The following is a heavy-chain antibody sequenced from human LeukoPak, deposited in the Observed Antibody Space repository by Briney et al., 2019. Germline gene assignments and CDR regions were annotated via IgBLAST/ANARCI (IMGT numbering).Heavy chain of an antibody. CDR3: XXRXAALGXHHPGGWGWGIDS. CDR1: GFTFSSYA. Sequence: SGGSLRLSCAASGFTFSSYAMHWVRQAPGKGLEWVAVISYDGSNKYYADYVKGRFTISRDNSKDTLYLQMNNLRAEDTAVYYCXXRXAALGXHHPGGWGWGIDSWGQGTLVTVSS. V-gene: IGHV3-30-3*01. CDR2: ISYDGSNK. J-gene: IGHJ4*02. D-gene: IGHD3-16*01.